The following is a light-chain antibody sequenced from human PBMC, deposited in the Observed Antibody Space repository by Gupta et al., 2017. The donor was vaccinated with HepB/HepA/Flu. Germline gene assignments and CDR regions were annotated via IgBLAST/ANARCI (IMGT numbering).Light chain of an antibody. Sequence: QSLLTQPLSASGTPGPRVSISCSGSSSNIGSDTVTWYLQVPGTAPKLLIYSNNQRPSGVPDRFSGSKSGTSASLAISGLQSEDEADYYCAAWDESLNGVVFGGGTKLTVL. V-gene: IGLV1-44*01. CDR3: AAWDESLNGVV. J-gene: IGLJ2*01. CDR2: SNN. CDR1: SSNIGSDT.